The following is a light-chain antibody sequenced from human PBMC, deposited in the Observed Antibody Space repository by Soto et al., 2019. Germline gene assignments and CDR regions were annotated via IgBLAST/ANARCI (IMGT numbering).Light chain of an antibody. CDR2: GAS. CDR3: QQYNNWLWT. V-gene: IGKV3-15*01. Sequence: EIVMTQSPATLSVSPGERATLSCRASQSVSSNLAWYQQKPGQDPRLLIYGASTRATGIPARVSGSGSWTEVTLTISSLQSEDFAVYYCQQYNNWLWTFGQGTKVDIK. J-gene: IGKJ1*01. CDR1: QSVSSN.